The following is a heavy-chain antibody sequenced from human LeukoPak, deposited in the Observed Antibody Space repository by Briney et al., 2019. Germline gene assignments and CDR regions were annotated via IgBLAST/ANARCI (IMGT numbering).Heavy chain of an antibody. V-gene: IGHV3-7*01. CDR2: IKQDGSEK. J-gene: IGHJ4*02. Sequence: PGGSLRLSCITSGFTFSSYWMSWVRQAPGKGLEWVANIKQDGSEKYYVDSVKGRFTISRDNAKNSLYLQMNSLRAEDTAVYYCARVRFWSGLAPFDYWGQGTLVTVSS. D-gene: IGHD3-3*01. CDR3: ARVRFWSGLAPFDY. CDR1: GFTFSSYW.